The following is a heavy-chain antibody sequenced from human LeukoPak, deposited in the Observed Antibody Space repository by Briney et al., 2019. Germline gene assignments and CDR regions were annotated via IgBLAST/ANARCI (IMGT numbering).Heavy chain of an antibody. CDR3: ARGIQGTAMVP. V-gene: IGHV4-34*01. CDR1: GGSFSGYY. Sequence: SETLSLTCAVYGGSFSGYYWSWIRQPPGKGLEWIGEINHSGSTNYNPSLKSRVTISVDTSKNQFSLKLSSVTAADTAVYYCARGIQGTAMVPWGQGTLVTVPS. CDR2: INHSGST. J-gene: IGHJ5*02. D-gene: IGHD5-18*01.